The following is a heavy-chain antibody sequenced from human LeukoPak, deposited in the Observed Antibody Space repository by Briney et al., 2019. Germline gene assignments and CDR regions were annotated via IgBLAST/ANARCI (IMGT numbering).Heavy chain of an antibody. D-gene: IGHD2-2*03. Sequence: GGSLRLSCAASGFTFSSYAMSWVRQAPGKGLEWVSAISGSGGSTYYADSVKGRFTISRDNSKNTLYLQMNSLRAEDTAVYYWAKVHGYCSSTSCPGGGFDYWGQGTLVTVSS. J-gene: IGHJ4*02. CDR1: GFTFSSYA. CDR2: ISGSGGST. V-gene: IGHV3-23*01. CDR3: AKVHGYCSSTSCPGGGFDY.